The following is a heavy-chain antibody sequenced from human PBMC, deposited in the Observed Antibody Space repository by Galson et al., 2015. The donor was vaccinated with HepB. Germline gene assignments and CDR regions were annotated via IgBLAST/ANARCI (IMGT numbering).Heavy chain of an antibody. CDR1: GGTFSSYS. D-gene: IGHD6-13*01. J-gene: IGHJ2*01. Sequence: SCKASGGTFSSYSISWVRQAPGQGLEWMGRIIPILGIAHYAQTFPGRVTITADKSTSTAYMELSSLRSEDTAVYYCARDGYSSSWYVRDFDLWGRGTLGTVSS. CDR2: IIPILGIA. CDR3: ARDGYSSSWYVRDFDL. V-gene: IGHV1-69*04.